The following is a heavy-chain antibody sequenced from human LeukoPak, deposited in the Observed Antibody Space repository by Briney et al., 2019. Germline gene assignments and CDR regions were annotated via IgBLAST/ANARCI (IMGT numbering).Heavy chain of an antibody. J-gene: IGHJ4*02. CDR1: GFTFSSYE. D-gene: IGHD5-18*01. Sequence: HPGGSQRLSCVASGFTFSSYEMNWVRQGPGKGLEWISYISRGGVNVNDADSVKGRFTISRDDAKQSLYLQMNSLRAEDTAVYYCARSMVTNYFDYWGQGSLVTVSS. V-gene: IGHV3-48*03. CDR2: ISRGGVNV. CDR3: ARSMVTNYFDY.